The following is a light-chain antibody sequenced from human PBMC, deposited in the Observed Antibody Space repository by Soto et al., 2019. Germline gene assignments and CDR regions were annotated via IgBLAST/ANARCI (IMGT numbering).Light chain of an antibody. J-gene: IGKJ2*01. Sequence: EIVMTQSPATLSVSPGERVTLSCRASQSVSRKLAWYQQKPGQAPRLLIYGTTTRATGIPARFSGRGSGTEFTLTISSLQSEDFGMYYCQQYGHWPPYTFGQGTTLETK. CDR3: QQYGHWPPYT. CDR2: GTT. CDR1: QSVSRK. V-gene: IGKV3-15*01.